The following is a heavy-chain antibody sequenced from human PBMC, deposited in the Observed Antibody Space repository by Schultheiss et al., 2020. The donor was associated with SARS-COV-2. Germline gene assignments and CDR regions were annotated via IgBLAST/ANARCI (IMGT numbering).Heavy chain of an antibody. J-gene: IGHJ6*02. CDR1: GFTFSSYS. CDR2: ISSSSSYI. D-gene: IGHD4-17*01. Sequence: GGSLRLSCAASGFTFSSYSMNWVRQAPGKGLEWVSSISSSSSYIYYADSVKGRFTISRDNAKNSLYLQMNSLRAEDTAVYYCARDSKTVTTGLLYYYYYYGMDVWGQGTTVTVSS. CDR3: ARDSKTVTTGLLYYYYYYGMDV. V-gene: IGHV3-21*04.